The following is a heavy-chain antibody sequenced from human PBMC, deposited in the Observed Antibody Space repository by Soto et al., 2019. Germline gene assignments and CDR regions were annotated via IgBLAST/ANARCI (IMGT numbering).Heavy chain of an antibody. D-gene: IGHD2-8*01. CDR2: ISGSGDGT. V-gene: IGHV3-23*01. J-gene: IGHJ6*02. CDR3: TKSRRSVLMVYGFGGMDV. CDR1: GFSVSDYA. Sequence: QPGGSLRLSCAASGFSVSDYAMSWVRQAPGKGLEWVSSISGSGDGTYYGDSVKGRFTLSRDTSQKTLYLQMNNLRGEDTAVNFCTKSRRSVLMVYGFGGMDVWGRGTTVTVSS.